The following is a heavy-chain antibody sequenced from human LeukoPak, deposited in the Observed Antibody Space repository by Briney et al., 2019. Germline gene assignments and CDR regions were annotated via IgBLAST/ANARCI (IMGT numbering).Heavy chain of an antibody. Sequence: SETLSLTYTVSGGSISSSSYYWGWIRQPPGKGLEWIGSIYYSGSTYYNPSLKSRVTISVDTSKNQFSLKLSSVTAADTAVYYCARLRAMVTWYFDLWGRGTLVTVSS. CDR2: IYYSGST. J-gene: IGHJ2*01. V-gene: IGHV4-39*07. D-gene: IGHD5-18*01. CDR3: ARLRAMVTWYFDL. CDR1: GGSISSSSYY.